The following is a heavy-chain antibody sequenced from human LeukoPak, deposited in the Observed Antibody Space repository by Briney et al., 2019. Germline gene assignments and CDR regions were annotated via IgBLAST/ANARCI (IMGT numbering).Heavy chain of an antibody. CDR2: ISYTGST. Sequence: SETLSLTCTVSGGSISIYYWSWIRQPPGKGLEWIGYISYTGSTNYNPSLKSRITISVDTSKNQFSLKVNSVTAADTAVYYCARDRSAGATLDYWGQGTLVAVSS. J-gene: IGHJ4*02. CDR1: GGSISIYY. V-gene: IGHV4-59*01. CDR3: ARDRSAGATLDY.